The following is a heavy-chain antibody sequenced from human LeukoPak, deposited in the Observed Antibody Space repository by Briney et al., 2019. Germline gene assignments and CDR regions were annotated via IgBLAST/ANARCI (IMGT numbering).Heavy chain of an antibody. Sequence: PSETLSPTCAVYGGSFSGYYWSWIRQPPGKGLEWIGEINHSGSTNYNPSLKSRVTISVDTSKNQFSLKLSSVTAADTAVYYCARDSGYSSRQRMPFDYWGQGTLVTVSS. J-gene: IGHJ4*02. D-gene: IGHD6-13*01. V-gene: IGHV4-34*01. CDR2: INHSGST. CDR3: ARDSGYSSRQRMPFDY. CDR1: GGSFSGYY.